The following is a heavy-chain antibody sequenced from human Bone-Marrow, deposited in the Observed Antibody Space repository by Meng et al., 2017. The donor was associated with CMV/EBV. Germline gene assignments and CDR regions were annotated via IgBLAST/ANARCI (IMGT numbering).Heavy chain of an antibody. J-gene: IGHJ4*02. CDR3: AHGHDFWSGYYRGTFDY. CDR1: GFSLSTSGVG. CDR2: IYWNDDK. Sequence: SGPTLVKPTQTLTLTCTFSGFSLSTSGVGVGWIRQPPGKALEWLALIYWNDDKRYSPSLKSRLTITKDTSKNQVVLTMTNMDPVDTATYYCAHGHDFWSGYYRGTFDYWGQGTLVTVSS. V-gene: IGHV2-5*01. D-gene: IGHD3-3*01.